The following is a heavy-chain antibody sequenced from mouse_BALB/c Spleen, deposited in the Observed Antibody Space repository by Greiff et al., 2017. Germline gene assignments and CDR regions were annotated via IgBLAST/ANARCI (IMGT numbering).Heavy chain of an antibody. CDR3: ARVYGNYIYAMDY. CDR1: GFSLTSYG. J-gene: IGHJ4*01. Sequence: VQLVESGPGLVAPSQSLSITCTVSGFSLTSYGVHWVRQPPGKGLEWLGVIWAGGSTNYNSALMSRLSISKDNSKSQVFLKMNSLQTDDTAMYYCARVYGNYIYAMDYWGQGTSVTVSS. D-gene: IGHD2-1*01. CDR2: IWAGGST. V-gene: IGHV2-9*02.